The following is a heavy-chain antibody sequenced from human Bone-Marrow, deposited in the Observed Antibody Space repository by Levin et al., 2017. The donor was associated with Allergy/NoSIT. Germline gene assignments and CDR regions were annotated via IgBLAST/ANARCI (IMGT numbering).Heavy chain of an antibody. CDR1: GGTFNTYV. Sequence: GASVKVSCKASGGTFNTYVISWVRQAPGQGLEWMGGIVPSLEKVNYAQKFQTRVTITADELMGTVYMELNSLRSEDTAIYYCARSLLSNWFDPWGQGTLVTVSS. D-gene: IGHD2-15*01. CDR2: IVPSLEKV. V-gene: IGHV1-69*10. CDR3: ARSLLSNWFDP. J-gene: IGHJ5*02.